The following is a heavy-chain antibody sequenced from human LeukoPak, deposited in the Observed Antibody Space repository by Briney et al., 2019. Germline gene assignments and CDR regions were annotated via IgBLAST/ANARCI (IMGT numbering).Heavy chain of an antibody. CDR2: IWYDGSKK. Sequence: GGSLRLSCAASGFSFSGSGMHWVRQAPGKGLEWMAVIWYDGSKKYYADSVKGRFTVSRDNSKNTLYLQMNSLRAEDTAVYYCAANYGDYGPFFDYWGQGTLVTVSS. CDR1: GFSFSGSG. V-gene: IGHV3-33*01. J-gene: IGHJ4*02. D-gene: IGHD4-17*01. CDR3: AANYGDYGPFFDY.